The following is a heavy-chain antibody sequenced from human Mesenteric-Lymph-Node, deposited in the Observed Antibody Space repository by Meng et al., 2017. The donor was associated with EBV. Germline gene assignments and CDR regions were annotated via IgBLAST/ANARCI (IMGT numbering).Heavy chain of an antibody. J-gene: IGHJ4*02. V-gene: IGHV1-46*01. CDR1: GYSFTSYY. D-gene: IGHD6-13*01. CDR3: AKDEDSEGQLEH. CDR2: INPSGGAT. Sequence: QGELVQSGAGVRNPGASVKISCKASGYSFTSYYIHWLRHAPVQGLEWMGIINPSGGATRYAPRFEGRLTLTADTSTNTVYMELSSLTSEDTAVYYCAKDEDSEGQLEHWGQGSLVTVSS.